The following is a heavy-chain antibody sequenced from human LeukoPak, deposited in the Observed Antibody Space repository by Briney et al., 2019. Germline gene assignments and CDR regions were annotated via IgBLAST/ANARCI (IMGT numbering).Heavy chain of an antibody. CDR3: AKDSSSSWFGGDSK. J-gene: IGHJ4*02. V-gene: IGHV3-30*18. CDR1: GFTFSSYW. D-gene: IGHD6-13*01. CDR2: ISHDGSNK. Sequence: GGSLRLSCAASGFTFSSYWMSWVRQAPGKGLEWVALISHDGSNKDYADSVKGRFTISRDNSKNTLYLQMNSLRAEDTAVYYCAKDSSSSWFGGDSKWGQGTLVTVSS.